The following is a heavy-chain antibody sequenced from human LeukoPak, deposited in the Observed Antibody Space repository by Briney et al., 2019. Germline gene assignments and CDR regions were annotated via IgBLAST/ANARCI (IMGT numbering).Heavy chain of an antibody. CDR2: INPNSGGT. J-gene: IGHJ6*03. Sequence: ASVKVSCKASGYTFTGYYMHWVRQAPGQGLEWMGWINPNSGGTNYAQKFQGRVTMTRDTPISTAYMELSRLRSDDTAVYYCARQRGVPAYYYYYMDVWGKGTTVTVSS. CDR1: GYTFTGYY. V-gene: IGHV1-2*02. CDR3: ARQRGVPAYYYYYMDV.